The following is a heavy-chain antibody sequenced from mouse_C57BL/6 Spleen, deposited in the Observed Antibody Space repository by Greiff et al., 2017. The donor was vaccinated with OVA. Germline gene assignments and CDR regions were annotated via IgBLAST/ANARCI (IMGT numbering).Heavy chain of an antibody. J-gene: IGHJ4*01. D-gene: IGHD2-3*01. CDR2: IHPNSGST. CDR1: GYTFTSYW. Sequence: QVQLKQPGAELVKPGASVKLSCKASGYTFTSYWMHWVKQRPGQGLEWIGMIHPNSGSTNYNEKFKSKATLTVDKSSSTAYMQLSSLTSEDSAVYYCARTGLLRHYAMDYWGQGTSVTVSS. V-gene: IGHV1-64*01. CDR3: ARTGLLRHYAMDY.